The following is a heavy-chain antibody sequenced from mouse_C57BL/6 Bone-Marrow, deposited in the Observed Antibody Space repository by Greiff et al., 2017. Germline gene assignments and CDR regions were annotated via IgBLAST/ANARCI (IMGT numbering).Heavy chain of an antibody. D-gene: IGHD2-1*01. J-gene: IGHJ3*01. CDR2: IYPGDGDT. CDR3: ASSFYYGNSFAD. CDR1: GYAFSSSW. Sequence: QVQLQQSGPELVKPGASVKISCKASGYAFSSSWMNWVKQRPGKGLEWIGRIYPGDGDTNYNGKFKGKATLTADQSSSTAYMQLSSLTSEDSAVYFRASSFYYGNSFADWGQGTLVTGSA. V-gene: IGHV1-82*01.